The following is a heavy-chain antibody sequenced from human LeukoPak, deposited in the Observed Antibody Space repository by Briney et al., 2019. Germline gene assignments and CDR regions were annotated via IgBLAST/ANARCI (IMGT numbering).Heavy chain of an antibody. CDR3: ARAQYYYDSSGYFTI. CDR2: IYSGSST. J-gene: IGHJ3*02. V-gene: IGHV3-53*01. Sequence: GGSLRLSCAASGFTVSSNYMSWVRQAPGKGLEWVSVIYSGSSTYYADSVKGRFTISRDNSKNTLYLQMNSLRAEDTAVYYCARAQYYYDSSGYFTIWGQGTMVTVSS. CDR1: GFTVSSNY. D-gene: IGHD3-22*01.